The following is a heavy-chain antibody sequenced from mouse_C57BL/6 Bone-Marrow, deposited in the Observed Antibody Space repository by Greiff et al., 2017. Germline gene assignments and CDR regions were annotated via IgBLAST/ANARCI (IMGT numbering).Heavy chain of an antibody. V-gene: IGHV1-59*01. CDR3: ARLGLRWYYFDY. J-gene: IGHJ2*01. D-gene: IGHD2-4*01. CDR1: GYTFTSYW. Sequence: QVQLQQPGAELVRPGTSVKLSCKASGYTFTSYWMHWVKQRPGQGLEWIGVIDPSDSYTNYNQKFKGKATLTVDPSSSTAYMQLSSLTSEDSAVYYCARLGLRWYYFDYWGQGTTLTVSS. CDR2: IDPSDSYT.